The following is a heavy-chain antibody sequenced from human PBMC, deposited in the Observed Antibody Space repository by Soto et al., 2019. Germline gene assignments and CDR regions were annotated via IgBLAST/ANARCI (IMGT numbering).Heavy chain of an antibody. Sequence: QVQLQESGPGLVKPSQTLSLTCTVSGGSISSGGYYWSWIRQHPGKGLEWIGYIYYSGSTYYNPSLKSRVTISVDTSKNQFSLKLSSVTAAATAVYYCARDRNPSHYGDIANGMDVWGQGTTVTVSS. CDR1: GGSISSGGYY. CDR3: ARDRNPSHYGDIANGMDV. V-gene: IGHV4-31*03. D-gene: IGHD4-17*01. CDR2: IYYSGST. J-gene: IGHJ6*02.